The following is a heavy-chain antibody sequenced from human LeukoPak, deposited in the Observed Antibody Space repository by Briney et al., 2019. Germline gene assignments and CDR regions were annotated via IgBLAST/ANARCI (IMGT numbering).Heavy chain of an antibody. CDR1: GGSINNYY. D-gene: IGHD2-15*01. Sequence: PSETLSLTCTVSGGSINNYYWNWIRQPPGKGLEWIGRIYISGSTNYNPSLKSRVTISVDTSKNQFSLKLSSATAADTAVYYCARESGGGYYYYYYMDVWGKGTTVTVSS. V-gene: IGHV4-4*08. CDR3: ARESGGGYYYYYYMDV. CDR2: IYISGST. J-gene: IGHJ6*03.